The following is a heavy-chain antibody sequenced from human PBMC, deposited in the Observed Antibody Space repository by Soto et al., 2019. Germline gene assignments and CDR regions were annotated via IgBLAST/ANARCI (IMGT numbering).Heavy chain of an antibody. CDR1: GFTFSSYA. D-gene: IGHD6-13*01. CDR2: ISGSGGST. CDR3: AKGHSGSWYFGNWFDP. V-gene: IGHV3-23*01. J-gene: IGHJ5*02. Sequence: GGSLRLSCAASGFTFSSYAMSWVRQAPGKGLEWVSAISGSGGSTYYADSVKGRFTISRDNSKNTLYLQMNSLRAEDTAIYYCAKGHSGSWYFGNWFDPWGQGTLVTVSS.